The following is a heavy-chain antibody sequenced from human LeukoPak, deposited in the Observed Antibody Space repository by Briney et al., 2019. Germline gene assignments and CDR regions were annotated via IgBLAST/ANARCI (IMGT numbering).Heavy chain of an antibody. J-gene: IGHJ6*03. D-gene: IGHD4-11*01. V-gene: IGHV3-15*01. CDR2: IKSKTDGGRI. Sequence: GGSLGLSCAASGFTFSKVWMSWVRQAPGKGLEWVGRIKSKTDGGRIDYAAPVKGRFIISRDDSKNTLYLQMDSLKTEDTGIYYCTTVNSDSYPYYYYMDVWGKGTTVTISS. CDR1: GFTFSKVW. CDR3: TTVNSDSYPYYYYMDV.